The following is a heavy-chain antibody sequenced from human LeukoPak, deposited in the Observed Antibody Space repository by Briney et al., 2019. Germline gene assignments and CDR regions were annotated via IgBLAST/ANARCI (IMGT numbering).Heavy chain of an antibody. CDR2: IIPIFGTA. CDR3: ARKGSSGYYNWFDP. D-gene: IGHD3-22*01. Sequence: ASVKVSCKAPGGTFSSYAISWVRQAPGQGLEWMGGIIPIFGTANYAQKFQGRVMITTDESTSTAYMELSSLRSEDTAVYYCARKGSSGYYNWFDPWGQGTLVTVSS. CDR1: GGTFSSYA. V-gene: IGHV1-69*05. J-gene: IGHJ5*02.